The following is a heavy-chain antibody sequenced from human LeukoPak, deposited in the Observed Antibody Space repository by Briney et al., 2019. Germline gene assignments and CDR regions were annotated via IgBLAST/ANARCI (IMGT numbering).Heavy chain of an antibody. CDR1: GGSISSSSCY. V-gene: IGHV4-39*01. CDR2: IYYSGST. Sequence: SQTLSLTCTVSGGSISSSSCYWGWIRQPPGKGLEWIGSIYYSGSTYYNPSLKSRVTISVDTSKNQFSLKLSSVTAADTAVYYCASPGDYYGSGSYVDAFDIWGQGTMVTVSS. J-gene: IGHJ3*02. CDR3: ASPGDYYGSGSYVDAFDI. D-gene: IGHD3-10*01.